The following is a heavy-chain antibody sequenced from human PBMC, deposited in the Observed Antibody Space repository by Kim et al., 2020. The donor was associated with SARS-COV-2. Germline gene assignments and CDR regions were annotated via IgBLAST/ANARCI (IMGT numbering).Heavy chain of an antibody. Sequence: SVKGRITSPRDNSKNTLYLQMNSLRAEDTAVYYCAKAGLRGVNYYYGMDVWGQGTTVTVSS. D-gene: IGHD3-10*01. J-gene: IGHJ6*02. CDR3: AKAGLRGVNYYYGMDV. V-gene: IGHV3-30*02.